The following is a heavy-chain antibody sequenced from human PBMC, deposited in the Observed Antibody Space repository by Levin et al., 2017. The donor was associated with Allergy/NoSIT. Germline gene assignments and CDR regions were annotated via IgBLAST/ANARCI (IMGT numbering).Heavy chain of an antibody. J-gene: IGHJ4*02. CDR1: GGTFGSYT. D-gene: IGHD2-2*01. CDR2: IIPILDIP. CDR3: ARGRVRNAAADY. V-gene: IGHV1-69*02. Sequence: SVKVSCRASGGTFGSYTINWVRQAPGQGLEWMGRIIPILDIPRSAQKFQGRLTITADKATSTAYMELSSLRSEDTAVYFCARGRVRNAAADYWGQGTLVTVSS.